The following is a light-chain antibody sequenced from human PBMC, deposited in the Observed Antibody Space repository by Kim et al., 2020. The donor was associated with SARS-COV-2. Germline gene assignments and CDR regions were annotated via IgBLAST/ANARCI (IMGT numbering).Light chain of an antibody. V-gene: IGLV3-21*04. CDR1: NIGSKS. CDR3: QVWDSSSGV. J-gene: IGLJ3*02. CDR2: YDS. Sequence: SYELTQPPSVSVAPGKTARITCGGNNIGSKSVHWYQQKPGPAPVLVIYYDSDRPSGIPERFSGSNSGNTATLTISRVEAGDEADYYCQVWDSSSGVFGGGTQLTVL.